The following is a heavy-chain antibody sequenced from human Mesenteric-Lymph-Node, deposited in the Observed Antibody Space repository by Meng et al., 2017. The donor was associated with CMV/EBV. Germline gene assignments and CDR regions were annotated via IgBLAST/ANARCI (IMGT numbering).Heavy chain of an antibody. V-gene: IGHV3-30*02. CDR3: AKDIVAMTSLYYNAMDV. Sequence: GESLKISCAASGFNFSNYGVHWVRQAPGKGLDWVAFIPYDGSNTYYADSVKGRFTISRDNSKNTLYLQVNSLRAEDTAVYSCAKDIVAMTSLYYNAMDVWGQGTTVTVSS. J-gene: IGHJ6*02. CDR1: GFNFSNYG. D-gene: IGHD2-2*01. CDR2: IPYDGSNT.